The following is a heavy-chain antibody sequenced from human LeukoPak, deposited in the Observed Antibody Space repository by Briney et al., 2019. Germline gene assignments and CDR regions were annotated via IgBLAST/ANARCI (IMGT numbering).Heavy chain of an antibody. D-gene: IGHD3-3*01. J-gene: IGHJ4*02. CDR1: KFTFSSYA. CDR2: ISWNSGSI. V-gene: IGHV3-9*03. CDR3: AKDMAHDFWSGHSHH. Sequence: GGSLRLSCAASKFTFSSYAMHWVRQAPGKGLEWVSGISWNSGSIGYADSVKGRFTISRDNAKNSLYLQMNSLRAEDMALYYCAKDMAHDFWSGHSHHWGQGTLVTVSS.